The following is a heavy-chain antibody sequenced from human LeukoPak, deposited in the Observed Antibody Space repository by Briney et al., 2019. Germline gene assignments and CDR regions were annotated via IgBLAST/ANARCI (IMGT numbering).Heavy chain of an antibody. D-gene: IGHD3-22*01. V-gene: IGHV3-30*03. Sequence: GRSLRLSCAASGFTFSSYGMHWVRQAPGKGLEWVAVISYDGSNKYYADSVKGRFTISRDNSKNALYLQMNSLRAEDTAVYYCARTTYYYDSSGYYLFDYWGQEPRSPSPQ. CDR3: ARTTYYYDSSGYYLFDY. CDR1: GFTFSSYG. J-gene: IGHJ4*01. CDR2: ISYDGSNK.